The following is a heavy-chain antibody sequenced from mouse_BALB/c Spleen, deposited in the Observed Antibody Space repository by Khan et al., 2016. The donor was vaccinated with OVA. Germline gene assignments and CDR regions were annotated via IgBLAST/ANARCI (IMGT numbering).Heavy chain of an antibody. CDR2: INPSSGYT. V-gene: IGHV1-4*01. J-gene: IGHJ3*01. CDR3: PREAAYYRNDGWFAY. D-gene: IGHD2-14*01. CDR1: GYTFTSYT. Sequence: VQLQQSGAELARPGASVKMSCKTSGYTFTSYTIHWVKQRPGQGLEWIGYINPSSGYTNYNQKFKDKATLTADKSSSTAYMQLSSLTSEDSAVYYCPREAAYYRNDGWFAYWGQGTLVTVSA.